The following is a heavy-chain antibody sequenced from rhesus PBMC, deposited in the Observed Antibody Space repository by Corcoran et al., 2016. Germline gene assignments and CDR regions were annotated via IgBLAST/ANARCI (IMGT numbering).Heavy chain of an antibody. J-gene: IGHJ4*01. D-gene: IGHD6-31*01. V-gene: IGHV4-80*01. Sequence: QVQLQESGPGLVKPSETLPLTCGVSSGSFPTYYWTWISQSPGTGREWSGEVNGESGSPNYTPSLKIRVSISKDASKTQFSLKLTSLTAADTAVYYCGKSVAAGVDFLGQGVLVIVSS. CDR1: SGSFPTYY. CDR2: VNGESGSP. CDR3: GKSVAAGVDF.